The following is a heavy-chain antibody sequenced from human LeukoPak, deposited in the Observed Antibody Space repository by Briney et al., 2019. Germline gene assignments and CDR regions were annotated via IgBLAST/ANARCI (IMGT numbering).Heavy chain of an antibody. V-gene: IGHV3-20*04. J-gene: IGHJ4*02. CDR2: INWNGGST. CDR1: GFTFDDYG. CDR3: AKDTSPYYYDSSGYYGD. D-gene: IGHD3-22*01. Sequence: GGSLRLSCAASGFTFDDYGMSWVRQVPGKGLEWVSGINWNGGSTGYTDSVKGRFTISRDNAKNSLYLQMNSLRAEDTALYYCAKDTSPYYYDSSGYYGDWGQGTLVTVSS.